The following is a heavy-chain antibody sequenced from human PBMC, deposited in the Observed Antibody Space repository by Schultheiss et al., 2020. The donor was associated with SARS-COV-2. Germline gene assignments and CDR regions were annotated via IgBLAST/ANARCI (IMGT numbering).Heavy chain of an antibody. CDR3: AIYGDSPDYFDY. D-gene: IGHD4-17*01. J-gene: IGHJ4*02. V-gene: IGHV3-49*03. CDR2: IRSKAYGGTT. CDR1: GFTFGDYA. Sequence: GGSLRLSCTASGFTFGDYAMSWFRQAPGKGLEWVGFIRSKAYGGTTEYAASVKGRFTISRDDSKSIAYLQMNSLRAEDTAVYYCAIYGDSPDYFDYWGQGTLVTVSS.